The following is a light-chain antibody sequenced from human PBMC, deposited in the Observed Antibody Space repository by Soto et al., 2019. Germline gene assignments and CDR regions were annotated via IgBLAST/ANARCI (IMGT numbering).Light chain of an antibody. J-gene: IGLJ2*01. V-gene: IGLV1-40*01. CDR3: QSYDSSLSGVV. CDR2: GNN. CDR1: SSNIGAGYD. Sequence: QSVLTQPPSVSGAPGQRVTISCTGSSSNIGAGYDVHWYQQLPGTAPTLLIYGNNNRPSGVPDRFSGSESGTSASLAITGLQSEDEADYYCQSYDSSLSGVVFGGGTKLT.